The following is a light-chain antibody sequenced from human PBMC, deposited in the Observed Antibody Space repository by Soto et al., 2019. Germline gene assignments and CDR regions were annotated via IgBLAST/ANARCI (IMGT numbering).Light chain of an antibody. CDR1: SSNIGSNT. CDR3: AAWDDSLNAFYV. V-gene: IGLV1-44*01. J-gene: IGLJ1*01. Sequence: QPALTHPPSASGTPGQRVTIPCSGSSSNIGSNTVNWYQQLPGTAPKLLIYSNNQRPSGVPDRFSGSKSGTSASLAISGLQSEDEADYYCAAWDDSLNAFYVFGTGTKVTVL. CDR2: SNN.